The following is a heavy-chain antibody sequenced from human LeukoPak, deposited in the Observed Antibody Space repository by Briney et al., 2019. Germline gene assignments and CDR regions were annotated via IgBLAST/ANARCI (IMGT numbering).Heavy chain of an antibody. V-gene: IGHV5-51*01. Sequence: KSGESLKISCKGSEYSFTSYWIGWVRQMPGKGLEWMGIIYPGDSDTRYSPSFQGQVTISADKSISTAYLQWSSLKASDTAMYYCARPSYTMVRGVIIPYFDYWGQGTLVTVSS. J-gene: IGHJ4*02. CDR3: ARPSYTMVRGVIIPYFDY. CDR2: IYPGDSDT. CDR1: EYSFTSYW. D-gene: IGHD3-10*01.